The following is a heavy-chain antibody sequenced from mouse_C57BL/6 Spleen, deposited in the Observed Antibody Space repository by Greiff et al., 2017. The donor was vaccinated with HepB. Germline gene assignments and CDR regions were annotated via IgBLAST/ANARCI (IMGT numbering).Heavy chain of an antibody. V-gene: IGHV1-81*01. Sequence: QVQLQQSGAELARPGASVKLSCKASGYTFTSYGISWVKQRTGQGLEWIGEIYPRSGNTYYNEKFKGKATLTADKSSSTAYMELRSLTSEDSAVYFCARIYYYGSSYVYAMDYWGQGTSVTVSS. CDR3: ARIYYYGSSYVYAMDY. CDR1: GYTFTSYG. CDR2: IYPRSGNT. J-gene: IGHJ4*01. D-gene: IGHD1-1*01.